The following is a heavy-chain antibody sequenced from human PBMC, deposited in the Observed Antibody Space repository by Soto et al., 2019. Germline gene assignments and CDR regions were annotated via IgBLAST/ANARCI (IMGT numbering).Heavy chain of an antibody. CDR2: IIPIFGTA. J-gene: IGHJ3*02. CDR3: ARAKGSYAPRYAFDI. V-gene: IGHV1-69*13. CDR1: GGTFSSYA. D-gene: IGHD2-2*01. Sequence: GASVKVSCKASGGTFSSYAISWVRQAPGQGLEWMGGIIPIFGTANYAQKFQGRVTITADESTSTAYMELSSLRSEDTAVYYCARAKGSYAPRYAFDIWGQGTMVTVSS.